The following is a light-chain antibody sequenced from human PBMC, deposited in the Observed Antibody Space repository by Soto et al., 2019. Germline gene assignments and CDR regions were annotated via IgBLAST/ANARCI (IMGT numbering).Light chain of an antibody. CDR2: GAS. V-gene: IGKV3-15*01. CDR3: QQYNSWPYT. Sequence: EIVMTQSPATLSVSPGERVTLSCRASQSVSNSYLACYQQKPGQAPRLLIYGASTRATGIPARFSGSGSGTEFTLTISSLQSEDFAVYYGQQYNSWPYTFGQGTNVEIK. J-gene: IGKJ2*01. CDR1: QSVSNSY.